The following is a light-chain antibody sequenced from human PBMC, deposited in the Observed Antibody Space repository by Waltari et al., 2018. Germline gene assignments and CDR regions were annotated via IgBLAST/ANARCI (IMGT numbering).Light chain of an antibody. J-gene: IGLJ2*01. V-gene: IGLV4-69*01. Sequence: QLAVTQSPSASASLGASVKLTCTMSSEHSAYAIAWHQQQPEKGPRFLMKIDGGGRHSKGDGIPFRFSGSSSGAERYLTISSLQYEDEADYYCQTWDTDVVVFGGGTKLTVL. CDR2: IDGGGRH. CDR1: SEHSAYA. CDR3: QTWDTDVVV.